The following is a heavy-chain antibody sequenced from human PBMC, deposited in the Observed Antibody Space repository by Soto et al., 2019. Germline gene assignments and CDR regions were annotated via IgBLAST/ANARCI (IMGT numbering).Heavy chain of an antibody. CDR1: GFTFSSYS. D-gene: IGHD3-9*01. Sequence: LRLSCAASGFTFSSYSMNWVRQAPGKGLEWVSSISSSSSYIYYADSVKGRFTISRDNAKNSLYLQMNSLRAEDTAVYYCARESLPRKVLRYFDERYGMDVWGQGTTVTVSS. CDR2: ISSSSSYI. CDR3: ARESLPRKVLRYFDERYGMDV. J-gene: IGHJ6*02. V-gene: IGHV3-21*01.